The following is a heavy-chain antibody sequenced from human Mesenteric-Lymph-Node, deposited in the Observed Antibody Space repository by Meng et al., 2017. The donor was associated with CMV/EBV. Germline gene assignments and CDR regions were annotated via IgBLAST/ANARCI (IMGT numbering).Heavy chain of an antibody. V-gene: IGHV1-2*02. J-gene: IGHJ3*02. Sequence: ASVKVSCKTSEYTFTDYYMHWVRQAPGQGPEWMGWINPNSGDTNFAQKFQGRVTLTRDTSISTAYMELRRLTSDDTAVYYCARGYCSSTSCYFGAFDIWGQGTMVTVSS. CDR1: EYTFTDYY. CDR3: ARGYCSSTSCYFGAFDI. D-gene: IGHD2-2*01. CDR2: INPNSGDT.